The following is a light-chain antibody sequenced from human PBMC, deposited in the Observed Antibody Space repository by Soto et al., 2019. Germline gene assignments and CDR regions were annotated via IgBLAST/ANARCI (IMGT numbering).Light chain of an antibody. V-gene: IGLV2-14*03. Sequence: QSALTQPASVSGSPGQSITISCTGTSSDVGGYNYVSWYQHHPGKAPKLMNYDVSNRPSGVANRFSGSKFGNTASLTISGLQAEDEADYYCTSYTSSFSYVFGTGTKLTVL. J-gene: IGLJ1*01. CDR3: TSYTSSFSYV. CDR2: DVS. CDR1: SSDVGGYNY.